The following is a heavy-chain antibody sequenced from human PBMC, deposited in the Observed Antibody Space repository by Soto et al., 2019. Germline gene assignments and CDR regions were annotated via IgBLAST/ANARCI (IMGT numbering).Heavy chain of an antibody. CDR2: IYPGDSDT. Sequence: GESLMISCEGSGYSFTSYWIGWVRQMPGKGLEWMGIIYPGDSDTRYSPSFQGQVTISADKSISTAYLQWSSLKASDTAMYYCARHRCIAQAGPYAYWGQGTQVTVSS. J-gene: IGHJ4*02. CDR1: GYSFTSYW. V-gene: IGHV5-51*01. CDR3: ARHRCIAQAGPYAY. D-gene: IGHD6-19*01.